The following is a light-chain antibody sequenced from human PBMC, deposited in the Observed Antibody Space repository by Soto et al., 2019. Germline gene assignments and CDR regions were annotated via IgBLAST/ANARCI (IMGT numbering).Light chain of an antibody. J-gene: IGLJ1*01. V-gene: IGLV2-8*01. CDR3: SSYAGTNRV. CDR1: SSDVGANNY. Sequence: QSALTQPPSASGSPGQSVTISYTGTSSDVGANNYVSWYQQHPGKAPKLMIYEVTKRPSGVPDRFSGSKSGNTASLTVSGLQAEDEADYYCSSYAGTNRVFGTGTKLTVL. CDR2: EVT.